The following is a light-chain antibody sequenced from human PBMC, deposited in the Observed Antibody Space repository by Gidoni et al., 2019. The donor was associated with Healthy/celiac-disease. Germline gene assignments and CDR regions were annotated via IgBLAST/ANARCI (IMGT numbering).Light chain of an antibody. CDR2: EVS. CDR3: SSYAGSNELV. CDR1: SSDVGGYNY. J-gene: IGLJ2*01. Sequence: QSALTQPPSASGSPGQSVTISCTGTSSDVGGYNYVSWYQQHPGKAPKLMIYEVSERPPGVPDRFSGSKSGNTASLTVSGLQAEDEADYYCSSYAGSNELVFGGGTKLTVL. V-gene: IGLV2-8*01.